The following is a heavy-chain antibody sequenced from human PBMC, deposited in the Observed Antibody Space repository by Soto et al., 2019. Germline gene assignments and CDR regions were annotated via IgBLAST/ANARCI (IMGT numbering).Heavy chain of an antibody. CDR2: IIAIFGTA. CDR3: ARATPAYCGGASSSDGLDI. D-gene: IGHD2-21*01. Sequence: PEQGLEWMGGIIAIFGTANYAQKFKGRVTITADESTSTAYMELSSLRSEDTAVYYCARATPAYCGGASSSDGLDICAQGTMVTV. V-gene: IGHV1-69*01. J-gene: IGHJ3*02.